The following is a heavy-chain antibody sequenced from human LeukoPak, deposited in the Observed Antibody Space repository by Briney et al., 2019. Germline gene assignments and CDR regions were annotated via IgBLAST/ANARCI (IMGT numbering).Heavy chain of an antibody. CDR2: INWNGGST. J-gene: IGHJ3*02. CDR3: ARDMGEAFDI. D-gene: IGHD3-10*01. Sequence: GGSLRLSCGASGFXFDDYGMSWVRQAPGKGLEWVSGINWNGGSTGYADSVKDRFTISRDNAKNSLYLQMNSLRAEDTALYYCARDMGEAFDIWGQGTMVTVSS. V-gene: IGHV3-20*04. CDR1: GFXFDDYG.